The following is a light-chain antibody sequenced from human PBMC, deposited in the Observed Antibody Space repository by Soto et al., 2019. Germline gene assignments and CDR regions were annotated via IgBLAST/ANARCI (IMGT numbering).Light chain of an antibody. Sequence: QSALTQPASVSGSPGQSITISCTGTSSDFGRYNLVSWYQQHPGKAPKLMIYEGSERPSGVSNRFSGSKSGNTASLTVSGLQAEDEADYYCCAYAGSSPLFGGGTKLTVL. CDR2: EGS. CDR1: SSDFGRYNL. V-gene: IGLV2-23*01. J-gene: IGLJ3*02. CDR3: CAYAGSSPL.